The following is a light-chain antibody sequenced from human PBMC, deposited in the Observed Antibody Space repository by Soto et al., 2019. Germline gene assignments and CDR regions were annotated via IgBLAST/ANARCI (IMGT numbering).Light chain of an antibody. CDR1: SSDVGGYNY. Sequence: QSVLTQPASVSGSPGQSITISCTGTSSDVGGYNYVSWYQQHPGKAPKLMIYEVSNRPSGVSNRFSGSKSGNTASLTISGLQAEDEADYYCSSYTSSSTYDYGTGTKVT. V-gene: IGLV2-14*01. J-gene: IGLJ1*01. CDR3: SSYTSSSTYD. CDR2: EVS.